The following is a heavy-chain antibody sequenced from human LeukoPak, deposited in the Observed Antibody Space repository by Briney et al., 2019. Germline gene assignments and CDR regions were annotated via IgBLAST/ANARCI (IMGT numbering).Heavy chain of an antibody. CDR1: GFTFSGYW. V-gene: IGHV3-74*01. Sequence: GGSLRLSCAASGFTFSGYWMHWLRQAPGKGLVWVSRIKGDGSSTSYADSVKGRFTISRDNAKNTLYLQMNSLRAEGTAVYYCTKSDWFDPWGQGTLVIVSS. CDR3: TKSDWFDP. CDR2: IKGDGSST. J-gene: IGHJ5*02.